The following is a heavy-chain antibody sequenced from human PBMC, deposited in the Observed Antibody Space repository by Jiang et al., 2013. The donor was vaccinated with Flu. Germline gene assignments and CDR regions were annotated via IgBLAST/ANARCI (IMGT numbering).Heavy chain of an antibody. Sequence: YGSGLVKPSETLSLTCTVSGGSIRNYYWSWIRQPPGKGLEWIGYIYYSGNTNYNPSLKSRVTISVDTSKSHFSLNLSSVTAADTAVYYCARGGYAPWGERTHYFDSWGQGTLVTVSS. V-gene: IGHV4-59*01. CDR2: IYYSGNT. CDR1: GGSIRNYY. CDR3: ARGGYAPWGERTHYFDS. J-gene: IGHJ4*02. D-gene: IGHD2-2*01.